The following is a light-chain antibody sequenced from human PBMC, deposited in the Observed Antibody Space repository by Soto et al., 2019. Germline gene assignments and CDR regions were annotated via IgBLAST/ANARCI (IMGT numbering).Light chain of an antibody. Sequence: EIVMTQSPATLSVSPGERATLSCRASQSVSSKLAWYQHKPGQAPRLLIYGASTRATGIPDRFRGSGSGTDFTLTVSRLESEDFAVYYCQQYAESPLTFGGGTKVDIK. CDR3: QQYAESPLT. J-gene: IGKJ4*01. CDR1: QSVSSK. V-gene: IGKV3D-15*01. CDR2: GAS.